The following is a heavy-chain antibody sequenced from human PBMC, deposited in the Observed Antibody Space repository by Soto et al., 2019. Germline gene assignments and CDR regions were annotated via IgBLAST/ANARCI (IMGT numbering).Heavy chain of an antibody. CDR3: AGADYYYYGMDV. V-gene: IGHV4-59*01. J-gene: IGHJ6*02. Sequence: SETLSLTCTVSGGSISSYYWSWIRQPPGKGLEWIGYIYYSGSTNYNPSLKSRVTISVDTSKNQFSLKLSSVTAADTAVYYCAGADYYYYGMDVWGQGTTVTVSS. CDR1: GGSISSYY. CDR2: IYYSGST.